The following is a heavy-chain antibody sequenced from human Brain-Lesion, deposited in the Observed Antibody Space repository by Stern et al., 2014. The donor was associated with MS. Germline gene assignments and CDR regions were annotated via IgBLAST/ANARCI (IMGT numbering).Heavy chain of an antibody. Sequence: VQLVESGPGLVKPSQTLSLTCTVSGGSISSGSDYWSWIRQPVGKGLEWIGRIRPSGSAFYTPSLKSRVPISTDTSMNQFSLELNSATAADTAIYYCASGYRIFDYWGQGILVTVSS. J-gene: IGHJ4*02. CDR2: IRPSGSA. CDR3: ASGYRIFDY. V-gene: IGHV4-61*02. CDR1: GGSISSGSDY. D-gene: IGHD5-18*01.